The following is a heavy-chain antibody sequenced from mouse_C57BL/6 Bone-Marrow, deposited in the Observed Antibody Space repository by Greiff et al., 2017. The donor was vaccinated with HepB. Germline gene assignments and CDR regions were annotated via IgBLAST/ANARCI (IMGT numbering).Heavy chain of an antibody. J-gene: IGHJ2*01. V-gene: IGHV5-16*01. CDR1: GFTFSDYY. Sequence: EVKLVESEGGLVQPGSSMKLSCTASGFTFSDYYMAWVRQVPEKGLEWVANINYDGSSTYYLDSLKSRFIISRDNAKNILYLQMSSLKSEDTATYYCAREGIYYDYDYFDYWGQGTTLTVSS. D-gene: IGHD2-4*01. CDR2: INYDGSST. CDR3: AREGIYYDYDYFDY.